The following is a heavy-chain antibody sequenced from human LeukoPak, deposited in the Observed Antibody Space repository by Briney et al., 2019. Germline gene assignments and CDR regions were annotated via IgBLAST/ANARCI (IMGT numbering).Heavy chain of an antibody. CDR3: ARGYSYGSPSEAYYFDY. Sequence: SETLSLTCYVSGGSISSGDYYSSWIPQPAGKALEWIGRIYASGSTNYNPSLKSRVSISRDTSKNQCSLKLSSVTAADTAGYYCARGYSYGSPSEAYYFDYWGQGALVTVSS. D-gene: IGHD5-18*01. CDR2: IYASGST. J-gene: IGHJ4*02. V-gene: IGHV4-61*02. CDR1: GGSISSGDYY.